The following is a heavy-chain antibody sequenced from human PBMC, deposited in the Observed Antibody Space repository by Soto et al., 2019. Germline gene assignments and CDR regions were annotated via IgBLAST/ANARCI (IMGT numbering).Heavy chain of an antibody. D-gene: IGHD1-1*01. V-gene: IGHV1-69*01. CDR3: ARGGKERFRGPGMDV. CDR1: GGNFNTYA. Sequence: QVQLVQSGAEVREPGSSVRLSCKVSGGNFNTYAFNWVRQAPGQGLEWLGGIITFYGAAMYAQNFQGRVTITADEFRTTAYMELNSLRYDDTAVYYCARGGKERFRGPGMDVWGQGTTVTVSS. J-gene: IGHJ6*02. CDR2: IITFYGAA.